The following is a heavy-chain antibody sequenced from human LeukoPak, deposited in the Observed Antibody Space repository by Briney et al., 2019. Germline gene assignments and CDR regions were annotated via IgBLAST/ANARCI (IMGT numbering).Heavy chain of an antibody. J-gene: IGHJ5*02. CDR2: IYTSGST. D-gene: IGHD3-3*01. CDR1: GGSISSYY. CDR3: ARDNTIFVPSHYWFDP. Sequence: SETLSLTCTVSGGSISSYYWSWIRQPAGKGLEWIGRIYTSGSTNYNPSLKSRVTMSVDTSKNQLSLKLSSVTAADTAVYYCARDNTIFVPSHYWFDPWGQGTLVTVSS. V-gene: IGHV4-4*07.